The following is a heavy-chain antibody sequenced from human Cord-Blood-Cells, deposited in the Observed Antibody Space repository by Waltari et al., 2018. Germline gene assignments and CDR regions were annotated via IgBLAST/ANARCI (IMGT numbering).Heavy chain of an antibody. CDR3: ARRSFNWGGWYFDL. CDR1: GGSISSSSYY. CDR2: IYYSGST. V-gene: IGHV4-39*01. Sequence: QLQLQESGPGLVKPSETLSLTCTVPGGSISSSSYYWGWIRQPPGKGLEWIGSIYYSGSTYYNPSLKSRVTISVDTSKNQFSLKLSSVTAADTAVYYCARRSFNWGGWYFDLWGRGTLVTVSS. J-gene: IGHJ2*01. D-gene: IGHD7-27*01.